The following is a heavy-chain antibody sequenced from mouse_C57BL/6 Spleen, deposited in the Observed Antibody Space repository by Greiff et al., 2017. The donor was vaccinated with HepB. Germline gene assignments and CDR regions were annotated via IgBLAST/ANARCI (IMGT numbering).Heavy chain of an antibody. V-gene: IGHV1-15*01. CDR2: IDPETGGT. CDR3: TRRTAWFAY. J-gene: IGHJ3*01. CDR1: GYTFTDYE. Sequence: VQRVESGAELVRPGASVTLSCKASGYTFTDYEMHWVKQTPVHGLEWIGAIDPETGGTAYNQKFKGKAILTADKSSSTAYMELRSLTSEDSAVYYCTRRTAWFAYWGQGTLVTVSA.